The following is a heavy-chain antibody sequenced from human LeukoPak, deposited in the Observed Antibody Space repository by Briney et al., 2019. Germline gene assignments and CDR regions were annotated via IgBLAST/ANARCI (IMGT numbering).Heavy chain of an antibody. J-gene: IGHJ4*02. CDR1: GDSVSSNNAA. CDR2: TYYRSKWYN. CDR3: GREVPDTRGFDY. D-gene: IGHD2-2*01. Sequence: SQTLSLTCAVLGDSVSSNNAAWNWIRQAPSRGLEWLVRTYYRSKWYNDYAGSVRSRITINPDTSRNQFSLQLNSVTPEDTAVYYCGREVPDTRGFDYWGQGTLVTVSS. V-gene: IGHV6-1*01.